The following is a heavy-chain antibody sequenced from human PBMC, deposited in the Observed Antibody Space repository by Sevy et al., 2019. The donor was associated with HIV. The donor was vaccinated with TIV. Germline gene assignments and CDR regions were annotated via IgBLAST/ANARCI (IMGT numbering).Heavy chain of an antibody. CDR3: ARHRAHGSGCLQD. V-gene: IGHV3-11*06. CDR1: GFTFSDYY. J-gene: IGHJ4*02. Sequence: GGSLRLSCAASGFTFSDYYMSWIRQAPGKGLEWVSYISSSSSYTNYADSVKGRFTISRDNAKNSLYLQMNSLRAKDTAVYYCARHRAHGSGCLQDWGQGTLVTVSS. CDR2: ISSSSSYT. D-gene: IGHD3-10*01.